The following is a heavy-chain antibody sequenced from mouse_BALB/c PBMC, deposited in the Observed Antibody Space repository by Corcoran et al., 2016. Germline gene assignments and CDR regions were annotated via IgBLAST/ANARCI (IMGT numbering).Heavy chain of an antibody. D-gene: IGHD2-1*01. CDR2: IDPANGNT. CDR3: GRSREGNYVVY. Sequence: EVQLQQSGAELVKPGASVKLSCTASGFNIKDTYMHWVKQRPEQGLEWSGRIDPANGNTKFDPTFQGKATMTADTASNTVYLQLSSLTSEATAVYYCGRSREGNYVVYWGQGTTLTVSS. J-gene: IGHJ2*01. V-gene: IGHV14-3*02. CDR1: GFNIKDTY.